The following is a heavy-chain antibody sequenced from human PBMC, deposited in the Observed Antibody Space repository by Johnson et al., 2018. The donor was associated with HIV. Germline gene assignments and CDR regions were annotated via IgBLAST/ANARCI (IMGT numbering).Heavy chain of an antibody. J-gene: IGHJ3*02. D-gene: IGHD3-10*01. Sequence: EVQLVESGGGLVQPGRSLRLSCAASGFSFDDYGMHWVRLAPGKGLEWVSGISWNSGSKGYADSVKGRFTISRDNAKNSLYLQMSSLRPEDTAFYYCAKRYDYGSGSYLGAFDIWGQGTMVTVSS. CDR1: GFSFDDYG. V-gene: IGHV3-9*01. CDR2: ISWNSGSK. CDR3: AKRYDYGSGSYLGAFDI.